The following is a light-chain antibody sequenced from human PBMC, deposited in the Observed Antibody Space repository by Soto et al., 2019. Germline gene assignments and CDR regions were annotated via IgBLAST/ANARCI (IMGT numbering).Light chain of an antibody. CDR3: QQYDYSRT. CDR2: DVS. J-gene: IGKJ1*01. Sequence: DSVPITCRASQSITASLAWYQQKPGEAPKLLIYDVSNLESGVPSRFSGSGSGTQFSLTIRSLQPDDFATYYCQQYDYSRTFGQGTKVDI. CDR1: QSITAS. V-gene: IGKV1-5*01.